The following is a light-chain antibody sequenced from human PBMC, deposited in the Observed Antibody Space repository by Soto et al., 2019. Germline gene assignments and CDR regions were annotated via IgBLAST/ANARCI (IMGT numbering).Light chain of an antibody. Sequence: QSVLTQPASVSGSPGQSINISCTGTSSDVGGYNYVSWYQHHPGKAPKLIIYDVSNRPSGVSNPFSGSKSGNTASLTISGLQPEDEADYYRSSYTTSNTRQIVFGTGTKVTV. CDR1: SSDVGGYNY. V-gene: IGLV2-14*03. J-gene: IGLJ1*01. CDR3: SSYTTSNTRQIV. CDR2: DVS.